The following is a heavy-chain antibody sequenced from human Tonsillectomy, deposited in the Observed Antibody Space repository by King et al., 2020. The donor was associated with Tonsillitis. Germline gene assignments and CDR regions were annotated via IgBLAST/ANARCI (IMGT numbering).Heavy chain of an antibody. CDR1: GFTFSNYD. CDR3: ARAVPNWGRDYYYGMDV. D-gene: IGHD7-27*01. J-gene: IGHJ6*02. Sequence: DVQLVESGGGLVQPGGSLRLSCAASGFTFSNYDMHWVRQATGKGLEWVSAIGTAGDTYYPGSVKGRFTISRENAKTSLYLQMNSLRAGDTAVYYCARAVPNWGRDYYYGMDVWGQGTTVTVSS. CDR2: IGTAGDT. V-gene: IGHV3-13*01.